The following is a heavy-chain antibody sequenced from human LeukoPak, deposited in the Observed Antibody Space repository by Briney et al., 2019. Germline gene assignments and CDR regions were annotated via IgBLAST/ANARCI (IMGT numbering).Heavy chain of an antibody. D-gene: IGHD2-15*01. CDR3: ARGGYCGGGTCYSGAFDI. Sequence: GSLRLSCAASGFTFSSYAMSWVRQASGKGLEWVSVIRGSGGSTDYADSVKGRFTITGDNSKNTLYLQMNSLRAEDTAVYYCARGGYCGGGTCYSGAFDIWGQGTMVTVSS. CDR2: IRGSGGST. CDR1: GFTFSSYA. J-gene: IGHJ3*02. V-gene: IGHV3-23*01.